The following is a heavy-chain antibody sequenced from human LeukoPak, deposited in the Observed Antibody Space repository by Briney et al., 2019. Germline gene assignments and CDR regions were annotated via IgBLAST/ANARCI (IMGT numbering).Heavy chain of an antibody. CDR1: GFTFGSYG. V-gene: IGHV3-30*18. Sequence: PGGSLRLSCAASGFTFGSYGMHWVRQAPGKGLEWVVVVSFDGRTKYYAGSVKGRFTVSRDNSKNTLYLQMNSLRAEDTAVYYCAKDGNTVTVFDSWGQGTLLTVSS. CDR3: AKDGNTVTVFDS. J-gene: IGHJ4*02. CDR2: VSFDGRTK. D-gene: IGHD4-17*01.